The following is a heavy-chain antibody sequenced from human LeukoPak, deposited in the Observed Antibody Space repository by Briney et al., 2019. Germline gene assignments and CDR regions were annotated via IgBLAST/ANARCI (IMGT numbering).Heavy chain of an antibody. CDR2: IINSGGTV. J-gene: IGHJ6*02. V-gene: IGHV3-48*02. Sequence: GGSLRLSCAASGFTFSIHGMDWVRQAPGKGLEWVSYIINSGGTVYYTDSVQGRFTISRDNARNSLFLQMNSLRDEDTAVYYCARVGRGVYGMDVWGQGTTVTVSS. CDR3: ARVGRGVYGMDV. D-gene: IGHD3-10*01. CDR1: GFTFSIHG.